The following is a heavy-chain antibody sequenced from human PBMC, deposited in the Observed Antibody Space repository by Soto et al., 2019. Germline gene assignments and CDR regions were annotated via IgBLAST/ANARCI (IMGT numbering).Heavy chain of an antibody. CDR2: ISAYNGNT. J-gene: IGHJ6*02. D-gene: IGHD6-13*01. V-gene: IGHV1-18*01. Sequence: QVQLVQSGAEVKKPGASVKVSCKASGYTFTSYGISWVRQAPGQGLEWMGWISAYNGNTNYAQKLQGRVTMTTDTSTSTASMELRSLRSDDTAVYYCARDASVGSSWPTYYYYYGMDVWGQGTTVTVSS. CDR3: ARDASVGSSWPTYYYYYGMDV. CDR1: GYTFTSYG.